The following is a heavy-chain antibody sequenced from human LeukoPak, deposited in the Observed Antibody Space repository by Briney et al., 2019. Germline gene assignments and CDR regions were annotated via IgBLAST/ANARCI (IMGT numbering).Heavy chain of an antibody. J-gene: IGHJ6*03. Sequence: SETLSLTCTVSGGSISSGNFYWNWIRQPAGKGLEWIGRIYTSGSTNYNPSLKSRVTISLDTSKNQISLKLSSVTAADTAVYYCARGSHYYYYMDVWGKGTTVTVSS. V-gene: IGHV4-61*02. CDR2: IYTSGST. CDR1: GGSISSGNFY. CDR3: ARGSHYYYYMDV.